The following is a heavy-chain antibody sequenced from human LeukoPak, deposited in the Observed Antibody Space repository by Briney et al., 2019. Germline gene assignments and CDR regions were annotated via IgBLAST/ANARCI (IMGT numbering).Heavy chain of an antibody. CDR3: IRDLRDHDY. CDR1: GFTFSTYW. V-gene: IGHV3-74*01. J-gene: IGHJ4*02. Sequence: GGSLRLSCAASGFTFSTYWMHWVRQPPGKGLVWVSRINGDGTQTNYADSVKGRFTASRDNAKNTLYLQMNSLRADDTAVYFCIRDLRDHDYWGQGALVTVSS. CDR2: INGDGTQT.